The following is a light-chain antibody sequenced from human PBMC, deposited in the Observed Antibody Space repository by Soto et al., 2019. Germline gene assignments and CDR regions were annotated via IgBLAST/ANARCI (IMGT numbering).Light chain of an antibody. V-gene: IGKV1-8*01. CDR3: QHYYRYPPMHT. CDR1: QGISSY. J-gene: IGKJ2*01. CDR2: AAS. Sequence: AIRMTQSPSSLSASTGDRVTITCRASQGISSYLAWYQQKPGKAPKLLIYAASTLQSGVPSRFSGSGSGTDFTLTISCMQSEDFATYYCQHYYRYPPMHTFGQGTKLEIK.